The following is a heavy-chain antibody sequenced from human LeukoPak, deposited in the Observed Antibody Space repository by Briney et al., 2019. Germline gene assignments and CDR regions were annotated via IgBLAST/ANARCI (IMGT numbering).Heavy chain of an antibody. Sequence: KASETLSLTCTVSGGSISSYYWSWIRQPPGKGLEWIGYIYYSGSTNYNPSLKSRVTISVDTSKNQFSLKLSSVTAADTAVYYCARVPDYDFWSGASDAFDIWGQGTMVTVSS. J-gene: IGHJ3*02. CDR3: ARVPDYDFWSGASDAFDI. CDR2: IYYSGST. CDR1: GGSISSYY. V-gene: IGHV4-59*08. D-gene: IGHD3-3*01.